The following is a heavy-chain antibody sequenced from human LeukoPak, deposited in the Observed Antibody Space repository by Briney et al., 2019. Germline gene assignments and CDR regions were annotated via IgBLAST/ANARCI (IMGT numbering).Heavy chain of an antibody. CDR1: GYTFTSYD. CDR2: TNPNSGNT. CDR3: ARGGAARPPTYYYYMDV. J-gene: IGHJ6*03. D-gene: IGHD6-6*01. V-gene: IGHV1-8*03. Sequence: ASVKVSCKASGYTFTSYDINWVRQATGQGLEWMGWTNPNSGNTGYAQKFQGRVTTTRNTSISTAYMELSSLRSEDTAVYYCARGGAARPPTYYYYMDVWGKGTTVTVSS.